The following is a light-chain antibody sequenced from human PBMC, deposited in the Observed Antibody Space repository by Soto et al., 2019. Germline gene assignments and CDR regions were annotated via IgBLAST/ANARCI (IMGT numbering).Light chain of an antibody. J-gene: IGKJ1*01. Sequence: EIVMTQSPATLSLSPCKRTTLSCRASQSVSSNLAWYQQKPGQAPRLLIYGASSRATGIPDRFSGSVSGTEFTLTISCLQSEEFATYYCQKYYSYPRTVGKGTKVDIK. CDR1: QSVSSN. CDR2: GAS. V-gene: IGKV3D-15*01. CDR3: QKYYSYPRT.